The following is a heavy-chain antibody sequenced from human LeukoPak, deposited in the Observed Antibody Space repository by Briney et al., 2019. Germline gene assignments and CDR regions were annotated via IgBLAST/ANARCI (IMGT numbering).Heavy chain of an antibody. J-gene: IGHJ4*02. CDR3: ARDATTAYSSGWYSYFDY. CDR2: ISSSSSYI. D-gene: IGHD6-19*01. Sequence: GGSLRLSCAASGFTFSSYSMNWVRQAPGKGLEWVSSISSSSSYIYYADSVKGRFTISRDNAKNSLYLQMNSLRAEDTAVYYCARDATTAYSSGWYSYFDYWGQGTLVTVSS. CDR1: GFTFSSYS. V-gene: IGHV3-21*01.